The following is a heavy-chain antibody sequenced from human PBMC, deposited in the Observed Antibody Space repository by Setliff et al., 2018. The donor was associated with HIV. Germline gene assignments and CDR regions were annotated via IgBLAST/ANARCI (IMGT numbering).Heavy chain of an antibody. CDR1: GGSINSYY. D-gene: IGHD6-13*01. J-gene: IGHJ6*02. V-gene: IGHV4-4*09. CDR2: IYATGST. CDR3: ARHPPHDSTWPYYYYGMDV. Sequence: KTSETLSLTCTVSGGSINSYYWSWIRQPPGKGLEWIGYIYATGSTNYNPSLKGRVTVSVDTAKNQFSLRLSSGTAADTAVYYCARHPPHDSTWPYYYYGMDVWGQGTKVTVSS.